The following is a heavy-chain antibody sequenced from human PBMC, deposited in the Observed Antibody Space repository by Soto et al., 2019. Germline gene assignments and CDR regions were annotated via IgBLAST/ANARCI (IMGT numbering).Heavy chain of an antibody. D-gene: IGHD3-10*01. Sequence: QVQLVQSGAEVKKPGSSVKVSCKASGGTFSSYTISWVRQAPGQGLEWMGRIIPILGIANYAQKFQGRVTITADKSTSTAYMELSSLRSEDTAVYYCARDRRKGNYGSGSDNWFDPWGQGTLVTVSS. CDR2: IIPILGIA. V-gene: IGHV1-69*08. CDR3: ARDRRKGNYGSGSDNWFDP. J-gene: IGHJ5*02. CDR1: GGTFSSYT.